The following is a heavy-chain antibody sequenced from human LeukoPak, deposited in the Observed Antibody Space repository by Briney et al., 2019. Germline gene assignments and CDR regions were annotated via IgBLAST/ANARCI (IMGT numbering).Heavy chain of an antibody. J-gene: IGHJ2*01. Sequence: SQTLSLTCAISGDSVSSNSAAWNWIRQSPSRGLEWLGRTYYRSKRYNDYAVSVKSRITINPDTSKNQFSLQLNSVTPEDTAVYYWARGDLSWGLSWYFDLWGRGTMLTIAS. CDR2: TYYRSKRYN. CDR1: GDSVSSNSAA. V-gene: IGHV6-1*01. CDR3: ARGDLSWGLSWYFDL. D-gene: IGHD7-27*01.